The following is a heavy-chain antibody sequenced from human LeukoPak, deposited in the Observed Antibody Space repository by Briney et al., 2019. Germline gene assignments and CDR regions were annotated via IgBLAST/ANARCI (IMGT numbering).Heavy chain of an antibody. J-gene: IGHJ4*02. Sequence: PSETLSLTCAVSNYSITSGYFWGWIRQPPGRGLVWIASIYHSGTTYYNPSLRNRVTLFVDTSKNQFSLKLTSLTAAGTAVYYCARDGVFHDSDGYSFDYWGQGTLVTVSS. CDR3: ARDGVFHDSDGYSFDY. V-gene: IGHV4-38-2*02. D-gene: IGHD3-22*01. CDR2: IYHSGTT. CDR1: NYSITSGYF.